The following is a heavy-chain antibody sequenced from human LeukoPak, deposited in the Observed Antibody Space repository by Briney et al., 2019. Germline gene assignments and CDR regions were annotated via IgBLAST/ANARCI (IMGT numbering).Heavy chain of an antibody. CDR1: GYTFTGYY. V-gene: IGHV1-2*02. D-gene: IGHD4-11*01. J-gene: IGHJ4*02. Sequence: ASVKVSCKASGYTFTGYYMHWVRQAPGQGLEWMRWINPNSGGTNYAQKFQGRVTMTRDTSISTAYMELSRLRSDDTAVYYCATTVTTLYYFDYWGQGTLVTVSS. CDR3: ATTVTTLYYFDY. CDR2: INPNSGGT.